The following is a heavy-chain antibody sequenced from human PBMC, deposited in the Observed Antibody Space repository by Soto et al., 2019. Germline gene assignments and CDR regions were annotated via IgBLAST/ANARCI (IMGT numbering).Heavy chain of an antibody. Sequence: ESGGGVVQPGRSLRLSCAASGISLSNNGIHWVRQAPGKWLEWVAVLWYDGSRDYYADSVKGRFSISRDNSKNTVYLQTNSLRDDDTDVYYCARGAGPNHYHMDVWGEGTTVTVSS. D-gene: IGHD7-27*01. CDR3: ARGAGPNHYHMDV. V-gene: IGHV3-33*01. CDR2: LWYDGSRD. CDR1: GISLSNNG. J-gene: IGHJ6*04.